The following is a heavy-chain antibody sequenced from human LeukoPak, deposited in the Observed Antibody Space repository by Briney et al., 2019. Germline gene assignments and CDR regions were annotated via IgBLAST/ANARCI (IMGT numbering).Heavy chain of an antibody. J-gene: IGHJ1*01. CDR3: AQQVGYCSSGSCYFTY. Sequence: GGSLRLSCAASGFSFNTYAMSWVRQAPGKGLEWVSAISNTGGSTYYADSVKGRFTISRDKSKNTLSLQMNSLRAEDTAVYYCAQQVGYCSSGSCYFTYWGQGTLVTVSS. D-gene: IGHD2-15*01. V-gene: IGHV3-23*01. CDR2: ISNTGGST. CDR1: GFSFNTYA.